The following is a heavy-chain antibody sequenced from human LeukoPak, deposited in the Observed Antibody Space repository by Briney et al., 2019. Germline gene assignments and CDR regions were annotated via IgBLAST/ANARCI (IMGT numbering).Heavy chain of an antibody. D-gene: IGHD3-22*01. V-gene: IGHV3-21*01. Sequence: GSLRLSCAASGFAFSSYSMNWVRPAPGKGLEWVSSIISSSSYIYYTDSVKGRFTISRDNAKNSLSLQMNGLRAEDTAVYYCARDAWGDYYDYIWGQGTMVTVSS. CDR1: GFAFSSYS. J-gene: IGHJ3*02. CDR3: ARDAWGDYYDYI. CDR2: IISSSSYI.